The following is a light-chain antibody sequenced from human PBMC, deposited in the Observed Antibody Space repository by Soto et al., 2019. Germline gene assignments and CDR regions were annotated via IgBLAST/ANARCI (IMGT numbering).Light chain of an antibody. Sequence: DVVMTQSPLSLPVTLGQPASISCRSSQSLVDSGGNTYLNWYQQRPGQSPRRLIYKVSNRDSGVPDRFSGSGSGTDFTLKISRVEAEDVGVYYCMQGTHWPWTFGQGTKVDSK. J-gene: IGKJ1*01. V-gene: IGKV2-30*01. CDR1: QSLVDSGGNTY. CDR3: MQGTHWPWT. CDR2: KVS.